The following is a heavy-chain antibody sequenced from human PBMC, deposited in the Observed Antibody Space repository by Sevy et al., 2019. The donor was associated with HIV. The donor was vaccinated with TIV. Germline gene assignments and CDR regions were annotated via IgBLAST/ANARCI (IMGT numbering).Heavy chain of an antibody. Sequence: GGSLRLSCAASGFTFSSYSMNWVRQAPGKGLEWVSYISSSSSTIYYADSVKGRFTISRDNAKNSLYLQMNSLRDEDTAVYYCARSVAGSPTSGMDVWGQGTTVTVSS. CDR1: GFTFSSYS. J-gene: IGHJ6*02. V-gene: IGHV3-48*02. CDR3: ARSVAGSPTSGMDV. CDR2: ISSSSSTI. D-gene: IGHD6-13*01.